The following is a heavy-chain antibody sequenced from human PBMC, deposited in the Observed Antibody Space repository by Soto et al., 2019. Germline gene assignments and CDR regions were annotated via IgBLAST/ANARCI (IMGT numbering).Heavy chain of an antibody. J-gene: IGHJ6*02. CDR3: AGAITMVRETPRYYYYGMDV. CDR2: IYYSGST. V-gene: IGHV4-59*01. Sequence: SETLSLTCTASGGSISSYYWSWIRQPPGKGLEWIGYIYYSGSTNYNPSLKSRVTISVDTSKNQFSLKLGSVTAADTAVYYCAGAITMVRETPRYYYYGMDVWGQGTTVTVSS. D-gene: IGHD3-10*01. CDR1: GGSISSYY.